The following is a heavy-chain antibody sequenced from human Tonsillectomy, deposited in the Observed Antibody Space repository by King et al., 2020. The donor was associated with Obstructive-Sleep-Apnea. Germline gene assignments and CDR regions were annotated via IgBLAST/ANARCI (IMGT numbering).Heavy chain of an antibody. D-gene: IGHD2-21*02. J-gene: IGHJ6*02. V-gene: IGHV3-21*01. CDR3: AREVWVFCGGDCYSQGWYYYGMDV. CDR2: ISSSSSYI. Sequence: VQLVESGGGLVKPGGSLRLSCAASGFTFSYYGMNWVRQAPGKGLEWVSSISSSSSYIYYADSEKGRFTIARDNAKKSLYLQMNSLGAEDTAVYYCAREVWVFCGGDCYSQGWYYYGMDVWGQGTTVTVSS. CDR1: GFTFSYYG.